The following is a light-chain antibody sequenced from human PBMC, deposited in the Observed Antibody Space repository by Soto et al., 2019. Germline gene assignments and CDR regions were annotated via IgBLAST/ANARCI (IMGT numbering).Light chain of an antibody. CDR3: QQSYSTPPT. V-gene: IGKV1-39*01. Sequence: DIQLTQSPSFLSASVGDTVTITCRASQSISSYLNWYQQKPGKAPKLLIYAASSLQSGVPSRFSGSGSGTDFTLTISSLQPEDFATYYCQQSYSTPPTFGQGTKLEIK. CDR1: QSISSY. J-gene: IGKJ2*01. CDR2: AAS.